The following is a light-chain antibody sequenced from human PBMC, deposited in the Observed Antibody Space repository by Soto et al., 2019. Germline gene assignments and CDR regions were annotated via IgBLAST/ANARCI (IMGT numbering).Light chain of an antibody. Sequence: QSVLTQPTSVSGAPGQRVTISCTGSSSNIGADYDVHWYQQLPGTAPKLLIYGNTNRPSGVPDRFSGSKSGTSASLAITGLQAEDEADYYCQSYDSSLSGSRVFGGGTKLTVL. CDR2: GNT. J-gene: IGLJ2*01. CDR3: QSYDSSLSGSRV. V-gene: IGLV1-40*01. CDR1: SSNIGADYD.